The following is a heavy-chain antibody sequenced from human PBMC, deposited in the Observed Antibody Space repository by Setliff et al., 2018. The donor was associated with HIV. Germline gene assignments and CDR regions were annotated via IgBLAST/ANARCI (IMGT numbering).Heavy chain of an antibody. D-gene: IGHD3-10*01. V-gene: IGHV4-38-2*02. CDR2: IYHSGNT. J-gene: IGHJ4*02. CDR1: GDSISSDFY. CDR3: ARHFPSISLFFGDPGPFDR. Sequence: KTSETLSLTCTVSGDSISSDFYWGWIRQPPGKGLEWIGSIYHSGNTYYMPSLQSRVTISVDMSKNQFSLKLSSVTAADTAVYFCARHFPSISLFFGDPGPFDRWGQGALVTVSS.